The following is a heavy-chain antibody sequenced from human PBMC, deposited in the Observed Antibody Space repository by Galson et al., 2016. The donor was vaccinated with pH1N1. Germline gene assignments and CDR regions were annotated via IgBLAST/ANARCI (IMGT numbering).Heavy chain of an antibody. J-gene: IGHJ6*02. D-gene: IGHD3-3*01. CDR1: GDSISSHY. CDR3: ARGELDFGVVIPVSGMDV. CDR2: VFHTGRA. V-gene: IGHV4-59*11. Sequence: LSLTCTVSGDSISSHYWSWVRQPPGKGLEWIGFVFHTGRANYNASLTGRVTISVDTSKNQFSLNLSSVTAADTAVYYCARGELDFGVVIPVSGMDVWGQGITVTVSS.